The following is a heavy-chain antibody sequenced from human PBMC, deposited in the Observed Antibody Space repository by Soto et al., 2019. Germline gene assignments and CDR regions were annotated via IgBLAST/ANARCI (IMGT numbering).Heavy chain of an antibody. J-gene: IGHJ5*02. CDR2: INSDGSGT. V-gene: IGHV3-74*01. D-gene: IGHD6-6*01. Sequence: GGSLRLSCTTSGFTFINYWMHWVRQVPGKGPVWVSLINSDGSGTKYADSVKGRFTVSRDNAKNTLYLQMDSLRAEDTAVYYCVRASRPLNENWFDPWGQGTLVTVSS. CDR3: VRASRPLNENWFDP. CDR1: GFTFINYW.